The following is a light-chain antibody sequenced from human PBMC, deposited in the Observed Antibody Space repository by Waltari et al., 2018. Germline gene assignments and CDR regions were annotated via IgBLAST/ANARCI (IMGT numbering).Light chain of an antibody. Sequence: QSALTQPASVSGSPGQSITISCTGTSSDVGSQNLVSWYQQHPGKASKRIIFEVAKRPSGVSDRFSGSQSGDTASLTISGLQAEDEADYYCCSYTDTWVFGGGTKLTVL. CDR2: EVA. J-gene: IGLJ3*02. CDR3: CSYTDTWV. CDR1: SSDVGSQNL. V-gene: IGLV2-23*02.